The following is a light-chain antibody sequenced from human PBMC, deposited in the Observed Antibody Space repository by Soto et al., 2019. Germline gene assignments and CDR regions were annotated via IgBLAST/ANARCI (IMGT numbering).Light chain of an antibody. CDR3: QQRGNWPGT. Sequence: VLTHSPAAVSLSPKEGATPSCRASQSVSSSLAWYQQKPGQAPRLLIYDASNRATGIPIRFSGSGSGTDFTLTISCLDPEDFAGDYCQQRGNWPGTFCQGTKVDIK. V-gene: IGKV3-11*01. CDR2: DAS. J-gene: IGKJ1*01. CDR1: QSVSSS.